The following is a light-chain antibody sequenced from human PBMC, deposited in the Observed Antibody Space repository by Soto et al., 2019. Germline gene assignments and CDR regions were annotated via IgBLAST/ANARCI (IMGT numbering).Light chain of an antibody. CDR1: QGIRND. V-gene: IGKV1-6*01. CDR2: AAS. CDR3: LQDYNYPWT. Sequence: AIPVTQSPSSLSASVGDRVTITCRASQGIRNDLAWYQQKPGKAPKLLISAASSLHTGVPSRFSGSGSGTDFTLTISSLQPEDFATYYCLQDYNYPWTFGQGTKVEIK. J-gene: IGKJ1*01.